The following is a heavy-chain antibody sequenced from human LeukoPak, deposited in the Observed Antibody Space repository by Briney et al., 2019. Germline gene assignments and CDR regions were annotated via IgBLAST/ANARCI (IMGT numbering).Heavy chain of an antibody. Sequence: PGGSLRLSCAASGFTFSSYSMNWVRLAPGKGLEWVSSISSSSSYIYYADSVKGRFTISRDNAKNSLYLQMNSLRAEDTAVYYCAREGHTTRYCSSTSCRGNAFDIWGQGAMVTVSS. CDR2: ISSSSSYI. CDR1: GFTFSSYS. J-gene: IGHJ3*02. D-gene: IGHD2-2*01. V-gene: IGHV3-21*01. CDR3: AREGHTTRYCSSTSCRGNAFDI.